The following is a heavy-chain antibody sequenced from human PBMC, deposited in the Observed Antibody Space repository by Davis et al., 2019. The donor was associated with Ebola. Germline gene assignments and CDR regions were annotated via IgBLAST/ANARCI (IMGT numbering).Heavy chain of an antibody. CDR3: VRDRDFSFDQ. Sequence: GSLRLSCAASGFTFNTYGMSWVRQAPGKGPEWVSAISGSGAATYYADSVKGRFTISRDNSRNTLYLQMNSLRDEDTAVYYCVRDRDFSFDQWGRGILVTVSS. CDR1: GFTFNTYG. J-gene: IGHJ4*02. CDR2: ISGSGAAT. D-gene: IGHD2/OR15-2a*01. V-gene: IGHV3-23*01.